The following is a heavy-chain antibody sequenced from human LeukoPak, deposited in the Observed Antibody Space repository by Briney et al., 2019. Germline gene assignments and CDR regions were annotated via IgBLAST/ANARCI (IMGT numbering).Heavy chain of an antibody. D-gene: IGHD3-22*01. J-gene: IGHJ3*02. CDR2: MNPNSGNT. CDR1: GYTFTSYD. V-gene: IGHV1-8*01. CDR3: ARGPIWNYYDSSGSHDAFDI. Sequence: ASVKVSCKASGYTFTSYDINWVRQATGQGLEWMGWMNPNSGNTGYAQKFQGRVTMTRNTSISTAYMELSSLRSEDTAVYHCARGPIWNYYDSSGSHDAFDIWGQGTMVTVSS.